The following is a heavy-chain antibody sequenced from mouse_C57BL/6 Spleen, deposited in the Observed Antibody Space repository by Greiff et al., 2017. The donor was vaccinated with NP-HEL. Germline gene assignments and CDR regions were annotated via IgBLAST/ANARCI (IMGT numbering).Heavy chain of an antibody. V-gene: IGHV1-15*01. CDR2: LDPETGGT. CDR3: TRRGGYYGEFAY. CDR1: GYTFTDYE. D-gene: IGHD2-3*01. Sequence: QVQLQQSGAELVRPGASVTLSCKASGYTFTDYEMHWVKQTPVHGLEWIGALDPETGGTAYNQKFKGKAILTADKSSSTAYMELRSLTSEDSAVYYCTRRGGYYGEFAYWGQGTLVTVSA. J-gene: IGHJ3*01.